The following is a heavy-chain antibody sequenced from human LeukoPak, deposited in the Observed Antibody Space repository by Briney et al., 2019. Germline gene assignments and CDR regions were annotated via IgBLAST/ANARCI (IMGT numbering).Heavy chain of an antibody. D-gene: IGHD3-22*01. CDR3: AKNHLDYDSSGYYHRWFDP. Sequence: SGGSLRLSCAASGFTFSTYGMHWVRQAPGKGLEWVAFVRYDGSKKYYTNSVKGRFTISRDNSKNTLYLQMNSLRAEDTAVYYCAKNHLDYDSSGYYHRWFDPWGQGTLVTVSS. J-gene: IGHJ5*02. CDR2: VRYDGSKK. V-gene: IGHV3-30*02. CDR1: GFTFSTYG.